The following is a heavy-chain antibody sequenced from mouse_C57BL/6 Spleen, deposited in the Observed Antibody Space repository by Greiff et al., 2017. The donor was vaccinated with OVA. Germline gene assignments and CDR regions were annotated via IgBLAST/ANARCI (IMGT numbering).Heavy chain of an antibody. D-gene: IGHD2-1*01. CDR3: AREGNYPDC. V-gene: IGHV3-6*01. CDR2: ISYDGSN. Sequence: VQLKESGPGLVKPSQSLSLTCSVTGYSITSGYYWNWIRQFPGNKLEWMGYISYDGSNNYNPSLKNRISITRDTSKNQFFLKLNSVTTEDTATYYCAREGNYPDCWGQGTSVTVSS. J-gene: IGHJ4*01. CDR1: GYSITSGYY.